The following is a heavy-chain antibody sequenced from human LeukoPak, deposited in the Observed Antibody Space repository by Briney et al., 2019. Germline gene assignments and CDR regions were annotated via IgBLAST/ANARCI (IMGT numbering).Heavy chain of an antibody. CDR1: GFTFRSYG. Sequence: PGGSLRLSCAASGFTFRSYGMHWVRQAPGKGLEWVAVIWYDGSNKYYADSVRGRFTISRDNSKNTLYLLMNRLRAEDSAVYYCARDRTRDRSGGSCYRPYFDYWGQGNLVSVSS. D-gene: IGHD2-15*01. CDR2: IWYDGSNK. CDR3: ARDRTRDRSGGSCYRPYFDY. J-gene: IGHJ4*02. V-gene: IGHV3-33*08.